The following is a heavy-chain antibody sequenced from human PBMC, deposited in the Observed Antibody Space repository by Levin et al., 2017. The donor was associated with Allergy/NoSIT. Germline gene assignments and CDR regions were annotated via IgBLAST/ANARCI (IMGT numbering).Heavy chain of an antibody. Sequence: GESLKISCAASGFTFSNAWMSWVRQAPGKGLEWVGRIKSKTDGGTTDYAAPVKGRFTISRDDSKNTLYLQMNSLKTEDTAVYYCTTDTMITFGGVIVTLYFDYWGQGTLVTVSS. J-gene: IGHJ4*02. V-gene: IGHV3-15*01. CDR2: IKSKTDGGTT. D-gene: IGHD3-16*02. CDR1: GFTFSNAW. CDR3: TTDTMITFGGVIVTLYFDY.